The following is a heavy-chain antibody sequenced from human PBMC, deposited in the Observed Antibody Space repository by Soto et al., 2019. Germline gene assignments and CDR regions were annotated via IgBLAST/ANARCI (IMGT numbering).Heavy chain of an antibody. D-gene: IGHD1-26*01. CDR1: GGSISSYY. CDR3: ALSSRGYYYGMDV. CDR2: IYYSGST. J-gene: IGHJ6*02. Sequence: PSETLSLTCTVSGGSISSYYWSWIRQPPGKGLEWIGYIYYSGSTNYNPSFKSRVTISVDTSKNQFSLKLSSVTAADTAVYYCALSSRGYYYGMDVWGQGTTVTVSS. V-gene: IGHV4-59*01.